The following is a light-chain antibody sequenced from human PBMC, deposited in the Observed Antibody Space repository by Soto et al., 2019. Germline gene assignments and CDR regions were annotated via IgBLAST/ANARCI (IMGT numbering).Light chain of an antibody. J-gene: IGLJ1*01. CDR2: EVN. V-gene: IGLV2-18*02. CDR3: SSYTSTNTYV. CDR1: SSDVGSYNR. Sequence: QSVLTQPPSVSGSPGQSVAISCTGTSSDVGSYNRVAWYQQPPGTAPKLIISEVNNRPSGVPDRFSGSKSGNTASLTISGLQAEGEADYYCSSYTSTNTYVFGTGTKVTVL.